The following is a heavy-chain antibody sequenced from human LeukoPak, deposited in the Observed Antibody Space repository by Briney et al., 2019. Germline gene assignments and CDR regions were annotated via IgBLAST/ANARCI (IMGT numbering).Heavy chain of an antibody. CDR2: IYYSGST. J-gene: IGHJ4*02. CDR3: ARHGAVAGTGY. D-gene: IGHD6-19*01. V-gene: IGHV4-39*01. Sequence: SETLSLTCTVSGGSISSSSYYCGWIRQPPGKGLEWIGSIYYSGSTYYNPSLKSRVTISVDTSKNQFSLKLSSVTAADTAVYYCARHGAVAGTGYWGQGTLVTVSS. CDR1: GGSISSSSYY.